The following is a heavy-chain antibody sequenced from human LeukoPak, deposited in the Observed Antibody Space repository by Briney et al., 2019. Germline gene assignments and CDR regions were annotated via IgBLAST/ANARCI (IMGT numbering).Heavy chain of an antibody. J-gene: IGHJ4*02. CDR2: ISSSGSSI. D-gene: IGHD3-9*01. V-gene: IGHV3-48*02. Sequence: PGGSLRPSCVASGFTFSSYSMNWVRQAPGKGLEWVSYISSSGSSIKYADSVKGRFTLSRDNAKNSLYLQMNSLRDEDTAVYYCARDQDWAFDYWGQGTLVTVSS. CDR3: ARDQDWAFDY. CDR1: GFTFSSYS.